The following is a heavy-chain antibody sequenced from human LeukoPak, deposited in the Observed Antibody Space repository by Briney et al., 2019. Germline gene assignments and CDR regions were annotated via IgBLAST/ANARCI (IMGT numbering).Heavy chain of an antibody. CDR3: ARGMVRGVIPFDY. Sequence: SVKVSCKASGGTFSSYAISWVRQAPGQGLEWMGGIIPIFGTANYAQKFQGRVTLTADESTSTAYMELSSLRSEDTAVYYCARGMVRGVIPFDYWGQGTLVTVSS. V-gene: IGHV1-69*13. CDR1: GGTFSSYA. J-gene: IGHJ4*02. D-gene: IGHD3-10*01. CDR2: IIPIFGTA.